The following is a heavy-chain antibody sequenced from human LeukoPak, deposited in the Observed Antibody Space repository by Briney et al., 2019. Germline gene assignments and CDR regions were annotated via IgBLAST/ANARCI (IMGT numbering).Heavy chain of an antibody. CDR3: ARESWDIEGYNWFDP. Sequence: SQTLSLTCAISGDSVSSNSAAWNWIRQSPSRGLEWLGRTYYRSKWYNAYAVSVKSRITINPDTSKNLFSMQLNSVTPEDTAVYYCARESWDIEGYNWFDPWGQGTLVTVSS. CDR2: TYYRSKWYN. J-gene: IGHJ5*02. D-gene: IGHD2-15*01. V-gene: IGHV6-1*01. CDR1: GDSVSSNSAA.